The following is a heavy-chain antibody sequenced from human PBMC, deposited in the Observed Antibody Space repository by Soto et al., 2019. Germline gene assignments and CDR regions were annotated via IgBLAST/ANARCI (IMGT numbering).Heavy chain of an antibody. Sequence: GGSLRLSCAASGFTFSSYAMSWVRQAPGKGLEWVSAISGSGGSTYYADSVKGRFTISRDNSKNTLYLQMNSLRAEDTAVYYCALDFLYSSSWPLRGGYWGQGTLVTVSS. CDR2: ISGSGGST. V-gene: IGHV3-23*01. CDR3: ALDFLYSSSWPLRGGY. J-gene: IGHJ4*02. CDR1: GFTFSSYA. D-gene: IGHD6-13*01.